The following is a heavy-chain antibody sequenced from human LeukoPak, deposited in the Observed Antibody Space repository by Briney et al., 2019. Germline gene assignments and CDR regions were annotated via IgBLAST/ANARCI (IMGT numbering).Heavy chain of an antibody. V-gene: IGHV4-59*01. CDR2: IYYSGST. J-gene: IGHJ4*02. D-gene: IGHD3-16*01. Sequence: SETLSLTCAVYGGSFSGYYWSWIRQPPGKGLEWIGYIYYSGSTNYNPSLKSRVTISVDTSKNQFSLKLSSVTAADTAVYYCARLGDAFFDYWGQGTLVTVSS. CDR3: ARLGDAFFDY. CDR1: GGSFSGYY.